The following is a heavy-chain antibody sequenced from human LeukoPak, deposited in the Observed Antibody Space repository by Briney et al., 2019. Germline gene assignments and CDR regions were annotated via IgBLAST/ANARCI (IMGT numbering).Heavy chain of an antibody. CDR1: PFTFSTYS. CDR3: ARGRPDITLFGEAYSYMDV. J-gene: IGHJ6*03. D-gene: IGHD3-3*01. V-gene: IGHV3-48*02. Sequence: PAGTLRLSCAASPFTFSTYSMTWIRQAPGKGLEGISYISSDSGSIHYADSVKGRFTISRDNAKNSLYLQMDSLRDDDTAIYYCARGRPDITLFGEAYSYMDVWGKGPTVTVSS. CDR2: ISSDSGSI.